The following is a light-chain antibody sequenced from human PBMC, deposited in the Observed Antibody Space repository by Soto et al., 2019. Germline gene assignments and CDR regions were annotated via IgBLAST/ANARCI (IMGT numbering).Light chain of an antibody. Sequence: QSALTQPASVSGSPGQSITISCTGTSSDIGGYNYVSWYQQHPGKVPKLMIYEVSNRPSGVSNRFSGSKSGNTASLTIFGLQAEDEAVYYCSSYTSSSTVVFGGGTKVTVL. CDR1: SSDIGGYNY. J-gene: IGLJ2*01. CDR3: SSYTSSSTVV. V-gene: IGLV2-14*01. CDR2: EVS.